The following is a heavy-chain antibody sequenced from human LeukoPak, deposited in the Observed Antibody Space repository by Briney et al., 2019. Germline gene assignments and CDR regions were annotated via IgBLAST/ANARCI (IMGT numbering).Heavy chain of an antibody. J-gene: IGHJ4*02. D-gene: IGHD2-2*01. CDR2: IWYDGSNK. Sequence: PGGSLRLSCAASGFTFSSYGMHWVRQAPGKGLEWVAVIWYDGSNKYYADSVKGRFTISRDNSKNTLYLQMNSLRAEDTAVYYCAKSVVVPAASYFDYWGQGTLVTVSS. V-gene: IGHV3-33*06. CDR3: AKSVVVPAASYFDY. CDR1: GFTFSSYG.